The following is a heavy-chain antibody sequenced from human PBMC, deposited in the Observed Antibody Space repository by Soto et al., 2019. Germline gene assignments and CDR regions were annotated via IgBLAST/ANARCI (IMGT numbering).Heavy chain of an antibody. J-gene: IGHJ5*02. D-gene: IGHD3-3*01. CDR1: GGTFSSYA. V-gene: IGHV1-69*13. Sequence: ASVKVSCKASGGTFSSYAISWVRQAPGQGLEWIGGIIPIFGTANYAQKFQGRVTITADESTSTAYMELSSLRSEDTAVYYCARADYDFWSGYHTPLNWFDPWGQGTLVTVSS. CDR2: IIPIFGTA. CDR3: ARADYDFWSGYHTPLNWFDP.